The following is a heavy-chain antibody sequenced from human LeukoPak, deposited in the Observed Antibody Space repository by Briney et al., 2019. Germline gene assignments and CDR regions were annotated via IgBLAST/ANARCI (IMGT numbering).Heavy chain of an antibody. V-gene: IGHV1-2*02. J-gene: IGHJ4*02. D-gene: IGHD4-23*01. CDR2: VNPNSGGT. CDR3: ARDSYGGNWSLWY. Sequence: GASMKLSGQASGFTFTGYYIHWVRQAPGQRLEWMGWVNPNSGGTKYAQMFQGRVTMTRDTSINTAYMEMSGLRSDDTAVYYCARDSYGGNWSLWYWGQGTLVTVSS. CDR1: GFTFTGYY.